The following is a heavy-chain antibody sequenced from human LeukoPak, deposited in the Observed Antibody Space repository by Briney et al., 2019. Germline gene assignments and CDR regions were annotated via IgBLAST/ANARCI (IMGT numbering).Heavy chain of an antibody. CDR1: GGTFITYT. D-gene: IGHD1-1*01. Sequence: ASVKVSCKASGGTFITYTINWVRQAPGQGLEWMGGIIPIFGTANYAQKFQGRITITTDDSTSTAYMELSSLRSEDTAVYYCATYMLRNNWNVHTFDSWGQGTLVTVSS. V-gene: IGHV1-69*05. J-gene: IGHJ4*02. CDR3: ATYMLRNNWNVHTFDS. CDR2: IIPIFGTA.